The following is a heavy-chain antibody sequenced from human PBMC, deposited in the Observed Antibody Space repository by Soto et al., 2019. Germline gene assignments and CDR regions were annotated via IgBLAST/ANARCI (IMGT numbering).Heavy chain of an antibody. V-gene: IGHV4-39*01. J-gene: IGHJ4*02. CDR2: VFYTGFT. CDR1: GGSISGSYYY. CDR3: AKSNGLGPFFDY. D-gene: IGHD1-1*01. Sequence: SETLSLTCAVSGGSISGSYYYWGWLRQSPGKGPEWIGSVFYTGFTSYNPSLESRVSVSVDTSKNQFSLRAEDTAVYYCAKSNGLGPFFDYWGQGTLVTVSS.